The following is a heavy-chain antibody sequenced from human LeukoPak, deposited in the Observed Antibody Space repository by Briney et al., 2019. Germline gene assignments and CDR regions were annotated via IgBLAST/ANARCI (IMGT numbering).Heavy chain of an antibody. CDR2: ISSSSSYI. CDR1: GFTFSSYS. D-gene: IGHD3-10*01. J-gene: IGHJ3*02. CDR3: ARVPFGAFDI. V-gene: IGHV3-21*01. Sequence: GGSLRLSCAASGFTFSSYSMNWVREAPGKGLEWVSSISSSSSYIYYADSVKGRFTISRDNAKNSLYLQMNSLRAEDTAVYYCARVPFGAFDIWGQGTMVTVSS.